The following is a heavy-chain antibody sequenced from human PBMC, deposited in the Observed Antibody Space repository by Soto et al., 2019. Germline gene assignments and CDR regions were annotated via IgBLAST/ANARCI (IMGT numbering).Heavy chain of an antibody. Sequence: EVQLVESGGGLIQPGGSLRLSCAASGFTVSSNYISWVRQAPGKGLEWVSVIYSGGSTYYADSVKGRFTISRDNSKNTLYLQMNSLRAEDTAVYYCARDPQGDYFDYWGQGTLVTVSS. CDR1: GFTVSSNY. CDR2: IYSGGST. CDR3: ARDPQGDYFDY. V-gene: IGHV3-53*01. J-gene: IGHJ4*02.